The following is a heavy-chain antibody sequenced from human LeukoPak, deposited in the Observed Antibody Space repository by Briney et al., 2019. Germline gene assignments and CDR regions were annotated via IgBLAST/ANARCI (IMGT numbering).Heavy chain of an antibody. Sequence: PSETLSLTCAVYGGSFSGYYWSWIRQPPGKGLEWIGEINHSGSTNYNPSLKSRVTISVDTSKNQFSLKLSSVTAADTAVYYCAREGFVVVVAAGAFDIWGQGTMVTVSS. CDR2: INHSGST. V-gene: IGHV4-34*01. J-gene: IGHJ3*02. CDR3: AREGFVVVVAAGAFDI. D-gene: IGHD2-15*01. CDR1: GGSFSGYY.